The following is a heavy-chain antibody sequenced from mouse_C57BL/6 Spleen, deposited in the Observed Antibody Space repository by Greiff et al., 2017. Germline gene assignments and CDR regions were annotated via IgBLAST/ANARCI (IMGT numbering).Heavy chain of an antibody. V-gene: IGHV1-76*01. J-gene: IGHJ4*01. D-gene: IGHD2-5*01. CDR3: ARDYSNYVGAMDY. Sequence: VQLQQSGAELVRPGASVKLSCKASGYTFTDYYINWVKQRPGQGLEWIARIYPGSGNTYYNEKFKGKATLTAEKSSSTAYMQLSSLTSEDSAVYFCARDYSNYVGAMDYWGQGTSVTVSS. CDR2: IYPGSGNT. CDR1: GYTFTDYY.